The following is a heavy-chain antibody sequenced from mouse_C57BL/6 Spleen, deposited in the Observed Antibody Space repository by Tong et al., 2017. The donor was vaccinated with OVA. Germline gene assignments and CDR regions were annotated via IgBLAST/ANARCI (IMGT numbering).Heavy chain of an antibody. V-gene: IGHV5-9-3*01. D-gene: IGHD1-1*01. CDR2: ISSGGSYT. CDR1: GFTFSSYA. Sequence: EVQLQESGGGLVKPGGSLKLSCAASGFTFSSYAMSWVRQTPEKRLEWVATISSGGSYTYYPDSVKGRFTISRDNAQNTLYRKMRSLRSEDTAMYYCARGGAVVPFAYWGQGTLVTVSA. CDR3: ARGGAVVPFAY. J-gene: IGHJ3*01.